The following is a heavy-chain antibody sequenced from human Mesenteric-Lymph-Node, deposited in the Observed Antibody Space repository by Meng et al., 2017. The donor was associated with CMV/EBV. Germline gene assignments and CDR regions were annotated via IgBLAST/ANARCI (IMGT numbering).Heavy chain of an antibody. Sequence: LRLSCTVSGVSISSTGYYWTWIRQHPGKGLEWIGYMYYSGSTYYNPSLKSRVIISLDMSKNQFSLNLSSVIAADTAVYYCARRVPGLHYFDYWGPGSLVTVSS. CDR1: GVSISSTGYY. V-gene: IGHV4-31*03. D-gene: IGHD5/OR15-5a*01. J-gene: IGHJ4*02. CDR3: ARRVPGLHYFDY. CDR2: MYYSGST.